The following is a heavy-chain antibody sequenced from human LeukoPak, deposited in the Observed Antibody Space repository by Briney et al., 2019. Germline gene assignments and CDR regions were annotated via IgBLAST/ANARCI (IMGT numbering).Heavy chain of an antibody. V-gene: IGHV3-30*04. CDR1: GFTFSSYA. Sequence: GGSLRLSCAASGFTFSSYAMHWVRQAPGKGLEWVAVISYDGSNKYYADSVNGRFTISRDNSKNTLYLQMNSLRAEDTDVYYCAKSLRATVVRGAFDIWGQGTMVTVSS. CDR3: AKSLRATVVRGAFDI. CDR2: ISYDGSNK. J-gene: IGHJ3*02. D-gene: IGHD4-23*01.